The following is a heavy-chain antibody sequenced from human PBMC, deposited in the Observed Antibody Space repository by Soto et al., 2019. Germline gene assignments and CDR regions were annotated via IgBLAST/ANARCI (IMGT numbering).Heavy chain of an antibody. CDR1: GFTFSSYA. CDR2: ISYDGSNK. CDR3: RRDLFPLPYRFGSSGWYDP. V-gene: IGHV3-30-3*01. Sequence: QVQLVEPGGGVVQPGRYLRLSCAASGFTFSSYAMHWVRQAPGKGLEWVAVISYDGSNKYYADSVKGRFTISRDNSKNTLYLQMNSLRVEDTDVYYWRRDLFPLPYRFGSSGWYDPWGQGTLVTVSS. D-gene: IGHD6-19*01. J-gene: IGHJ5*02.